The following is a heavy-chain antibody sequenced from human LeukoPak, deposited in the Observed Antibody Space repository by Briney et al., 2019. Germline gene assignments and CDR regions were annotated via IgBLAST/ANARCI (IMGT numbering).Heavy chain of an antibody. CDR1: GFTFSSYS. V-gene: IGHV3-21*01. CDR3: ARQQGSIAVAGHFDY. J-gene: IGHJ4*02. D-gene: IGHD6-19*01. CDR2: ISSSSSYI. Sequence: GGSLRLSCAASGFTFSSYSMNWVRQAPGKGLEWVSSISSSSSYIYYADSVKGRFTISRDNAKNSLYLQMNSLRAEDTAVYYCARQQGSIAVAGHFDYWGQGTLVTVSS.